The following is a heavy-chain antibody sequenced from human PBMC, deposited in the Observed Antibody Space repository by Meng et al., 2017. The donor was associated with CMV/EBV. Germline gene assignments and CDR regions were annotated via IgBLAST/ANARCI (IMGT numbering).Heavy chain of an antibody. CDR2: ISYDGSNK. Sequence: QGQLVGSGGGVVQPGRSLRLSCAAPGFTFSSYAMHWVRQAPGKGLEWVAVISYDGSNKYSADSVRGRFTISRDNSKNTLYLQMNSLRAEDTAVYYCAPGWFDPWGQGTLVTVSS. CDR1: GFTFSSYA. V-gene: IGHV3-30-3*01. CDR3: APGWFDP. J-gene: IGHJ5*02.